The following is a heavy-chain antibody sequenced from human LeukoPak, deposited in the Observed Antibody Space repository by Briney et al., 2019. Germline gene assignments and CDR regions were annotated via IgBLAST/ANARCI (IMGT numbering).Heavy chain of an antibody. CDR3: AKAWGEQWLVHYY. D-gene: IGHD6-19*01. Sequence: PGGSLRLSCAASGFTFSSYAMSWVRQAPGKGLEWVSAISGSGGSTYYADSVKGRFTISRDNSKNTPYLQMNSLRAEDTAVYYCAKAWGEQWLVHYYWGQGTLVTVSS. CDR1: GFTFSSYA. J-gene: IGHJ4*02. CDR2: ISGSGGST. V-gene: IGHV3-23*01.